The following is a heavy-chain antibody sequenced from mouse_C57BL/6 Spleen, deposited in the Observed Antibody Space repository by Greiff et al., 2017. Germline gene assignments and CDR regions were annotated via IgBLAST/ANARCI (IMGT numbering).Heavy chain of an antibody. J-gene: IGHJ2*01. Sequence: VQLQQSGPELVKPGASVKLSCKASGYTFTSYDINWVKQRPGQGLEWIGWIYPRAGSTTYNEKFKGKATLTVATSSITAYMELHSLTSEDAAVYFCAVGTTGYYFDYWGQGTTLTVSS. V-gene: IGHV1-85*01. CDR2: IYPRAGST. D-gene: IGHD1-1*01. CDR3: AVGTTGYYFDY. CDR1: GYTFTSYD.